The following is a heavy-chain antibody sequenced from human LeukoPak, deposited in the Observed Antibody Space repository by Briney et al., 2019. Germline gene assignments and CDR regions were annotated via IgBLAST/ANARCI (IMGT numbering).Heavy chain of an antibody. CDR3: ARVDYYDRSGYFDY. V-gene: IGHV5-51*01. Sequence: GESLKISCEGSGYSFSNYWLGWVRQMPGKGLEWMGIIYPGGSDTRYSPSFQGQVTISADKSISTAYLQWSSLKASDTAMYYCARVDYYDRSGYFDYWGQGTQVTVSS. CDR2: IYPGGSDT. J-gene: IGHJ4*02. D-gene: IGHD3-22*01. CDR1: GYSFSNYW.